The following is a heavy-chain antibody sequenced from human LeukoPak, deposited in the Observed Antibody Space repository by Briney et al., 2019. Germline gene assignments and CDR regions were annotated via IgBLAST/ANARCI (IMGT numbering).Heavy chain of an antibody. D-gene: IGHD3-9*01. Sequence: PGRSLRLSCAASGFTLDDYAMHWVRQAPGKGLEWVSGISWNSGSIGYADSVKGRFTISRDNAKNSLYLQMNSLRAEDTALYYCAKEKDYDILTGYYYPRYFDYWGRGTLVTVSS. J-gene: IGHJ4*02. V-gene: IGHV3-9*01. CDR2: ISWNSGSI. CDR3: AKEKDYDILTGYYYPRYFDY. CDR1: GFTLDDYA.